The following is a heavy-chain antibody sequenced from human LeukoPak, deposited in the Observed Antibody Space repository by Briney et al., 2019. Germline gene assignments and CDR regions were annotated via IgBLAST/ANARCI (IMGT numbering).Heavy chain of an antibody. J-gene: IGHJ5*02. D-gene: IGHD6-6*01. CDR2: ISAYNGDT. V-gene: IGHV1-18*04. Sequence: GASVKVSCKASGYTFATYGINWMRQAPGQGLEWMGWISAYNGDTKSAQKFQGRVTMTTETSTSTAYMELRSLRSDDTAIYYCARDVEAARPGWFDRWGQGTLVSVSS. CDR3: ARDVEAARPGWFDR. CDR1: GYTFATYG.